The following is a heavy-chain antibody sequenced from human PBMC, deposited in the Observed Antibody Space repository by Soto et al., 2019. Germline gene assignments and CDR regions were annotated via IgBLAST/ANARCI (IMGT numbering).Heavy chain of an antibody. CDR2: IYYSGST. D-gene: IGHD2-2*01. J-gene: IGHJ6*02. CDR1: GGSVSSGSYY. V-gene: IGHV4-61*01. CDR3: ARLGYCSSTSCYRDYYYGMDV. Sequence: PSETLSLTCTVSGGSVSSGSYYWSWVRQPPGKGLEWIGYIYYSGSTNYNPSLKSRVTISVDTSKNQFSLKLSSVTAADTAVYYCARLGYCSSTSCYRDYYYGMDVWGQGTTVTVSS.